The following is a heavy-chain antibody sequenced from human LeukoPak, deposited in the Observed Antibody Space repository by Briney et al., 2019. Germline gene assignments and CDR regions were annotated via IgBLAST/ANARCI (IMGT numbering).Heavy chain of an antibody. D-gene: IGHD3-3*01. J-gene: IGHJ4*02. CDR3: ARGPWSASGLYYFDY. CDR1: GYSFTSYW. CDR2: IYPGDSDT. V-gene: IGHV5-51*01. Sequence: KYGESLKISCKGSGYSFTSYWIGWVRQMPGKGLEWMGIIYPGDSDTRYSPSFQGQVTISADKSISTAYLQWSSLKASDTAMYYCARGPWSASGLYYFDYWGQGTLVTVSS.